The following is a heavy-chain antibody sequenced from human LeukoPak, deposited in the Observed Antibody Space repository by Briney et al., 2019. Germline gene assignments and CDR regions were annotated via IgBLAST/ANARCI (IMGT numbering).Heavy chain of an antibody. CDR1: GFNFSDYY. Sequence: PGGSLRLSCAASGFNFSDYYMSWLRQAPGKGLEWVSYISGSGYTIYYADSVKGRFTISRDNAKNSLYLQMTSLRAEDTAVYYCARDHNFHCDYWGQGTLVTVSS. CDR2: ISGSGYTI. CDR3: ARDHNFHCDY. V-gene: IGHV3-11*01. J-gene: IGHJ4*02.